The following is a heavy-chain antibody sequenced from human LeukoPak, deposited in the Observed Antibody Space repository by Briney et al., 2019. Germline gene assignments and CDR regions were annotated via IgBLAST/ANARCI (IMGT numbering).Heavy chain of an antibody. CDR3: GVREGEGNFDP. V-gene: IGHV3-30*04. J-gene: IGHJ5*02. CDR1: GFLFRNYA. CDR2: VSHDGRND. Sequence: GGSLRLSCAASGFLFRNYALHWVRQAPGKGLQWVAVVSHDGRNDLYADSVKGRFTVSRDNSENRLFLQMNSLRLDDTAVYYCGVREGEGNFDPWGQGALVTVSS. D-gene: IGHD3-16*01.